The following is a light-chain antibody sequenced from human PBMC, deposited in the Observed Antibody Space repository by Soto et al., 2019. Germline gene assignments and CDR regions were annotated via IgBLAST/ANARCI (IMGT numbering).Light chain of an antibody. V-gene: IGLV2-14*01. J-gene: IGLJ2*01. CDR1: SSDVGGYNY. Sequence: QSALTQPASVSGSPGQSITISCTGTSSDVGGYNYVSWYQQHPGKAPKLMIYDVSNRPSGVSNRFSGSKSGNTASLTISGLQAEDGADYYCSSYTSSSTSCVFGGGTKLTVL. CDR2: DVS. CDR3: SSYTSSSTSCV.